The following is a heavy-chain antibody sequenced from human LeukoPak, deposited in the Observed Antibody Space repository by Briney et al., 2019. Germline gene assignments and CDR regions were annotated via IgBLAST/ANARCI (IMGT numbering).Heavy chain of an antibody. Sequence: SETLSLTCTVSGGSISSYYWSWIRQPPGKGLEWIGSMYYSGSTNYKPSLKSRVTISVDTSKNQFSLELSFVTAADTAVYYCARHAYYYDRSGSYEAFDIWGQGTMVTVSS. D-gene: IGHD3-22*01. J-gene: IGHJ3*02. V-gene: IGHV4-59*08. CDR1: GGSISSYY. CDR2: MYYSGST. CDR3: ARHAYYYDRSGSYEAFDI.